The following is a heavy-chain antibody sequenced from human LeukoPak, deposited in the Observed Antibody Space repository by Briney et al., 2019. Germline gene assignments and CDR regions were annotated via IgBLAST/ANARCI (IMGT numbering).Heavy chain of an antibody. V-gene: IGHV3-7*01. Sequence: GGSLRLSCAASGFTFSSYWMSWVRQAPGKGLEWVANIKQDGSEKYYVDSVKGRFAISRDNAKNSLYLQMNSLRAEDTAVYYCARVRRLGYFDYWGQGTLVTVSP. D-gene: IGHD4-17*01. CDR3: ARVRRLGYFDY. J-gene: IGHJ4*02. CDR1: GFTFSSYW. CDR2: IKQDGSEK.